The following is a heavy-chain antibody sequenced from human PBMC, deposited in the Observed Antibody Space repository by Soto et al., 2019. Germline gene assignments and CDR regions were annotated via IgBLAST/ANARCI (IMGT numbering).Heavy chain of an antibody. CDR2: ISWNDDK. D-gene: IGHD2-15*01. J-gene: IGHJ4*02. Sequence: SGPTLVNPTQTLTLTCTFSGFSLSTIEVGVGWIRQPPGKALEWLALISWNDDKRYSPSLQSRLTITKGASKNQVVLTMTNMDPVDTATYYCAHQGGGYCSGDSCLGYFDYWGQGALVTVSS. CDR3: AHQGGGYCSGDSCLGYFDY. V-gene: IGHV2-5*01. CDR1: GFSLSTIEVG.